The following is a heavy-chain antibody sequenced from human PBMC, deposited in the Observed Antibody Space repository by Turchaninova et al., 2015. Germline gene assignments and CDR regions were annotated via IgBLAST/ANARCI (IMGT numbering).Heavy chain of an antibody. CDR1: VGATSSRSSN. CDR3: ARHVREDDAFDI. J-gene: IGHJ3*02. V-gene: IGHV4-39*01. CDR2: IYYSGST. Sequence: APVMVNTSVTLYLSVNVSVGATSSRSSNWGGIRQPPGKGLEWIGSIYYSGSTYYNPSLKSRVTISVDTSKNQFSLKLSSVTAADTAVYYCARHVREDDAFDIWGQGTMVTVSS.